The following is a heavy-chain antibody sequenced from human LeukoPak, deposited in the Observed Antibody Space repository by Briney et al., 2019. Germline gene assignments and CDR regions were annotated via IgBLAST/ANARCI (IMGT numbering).Heavy chain of an antibody. V-gene: IGHV4-59*08. CDR2: IYSSGST. CDR3: ARHFSVPYFDY. Sequence: PSETLSLTCTVSGGXISSYYCSWIRQPPGKGLEWLGYIYSSGSTNYNPSLKSRVTISVDTSKNQFSLRLTSVTAADTAVYYCARHFSVPYFDYWGQGTLVTVSS. CDR1: GGXISSYY. D-gene: IGHD5/OR15-5a*01. J-gene: IGHJ4*02.